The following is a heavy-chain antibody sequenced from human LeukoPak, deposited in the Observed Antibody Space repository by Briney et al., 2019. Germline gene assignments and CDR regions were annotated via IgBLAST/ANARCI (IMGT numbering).Heavy chain of an antibody. V-gene: IGHV4-38-2*02. J-gene: IGHJ5*02. CDR3: AREFSGWENWFDP. Sequence: PSETLSLTCTVSGYSISSGYYWGWIRQPPGKGLEWIGSIYHSGSTYYNPSLKSRVTISVDTSKNQFSLKLSSVTAADTAVYYCAREFSGWENWFDPWGQGTLVTVSS. CDR2: IYHSGST. D-gene: IGHD6-19*01. CDR1: GYSISSGYY.